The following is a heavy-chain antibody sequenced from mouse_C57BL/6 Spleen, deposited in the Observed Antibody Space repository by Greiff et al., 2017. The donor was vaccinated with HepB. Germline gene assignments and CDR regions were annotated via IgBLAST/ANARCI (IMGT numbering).Heavy chain of an antibody. CDR2: ISYSGST. D-gene: IGHD3-1*01. J-gene: IGHJ2*01. CDR1: GYSITSGYD. CDR3: ARDRAGGVFDY. V-gene: IGHV3-1*01. Sequence: EVQVVESGPGMVKPSQSLSLTCTVTGYSITSGYDWHWIRHFPGNKLEWMGYISYSGSTNYNPSLKSRISITHDTSKNHFFLKLNSVTTEDTAAYYCARDRAGGVFDYWGQGTTLTVSS.